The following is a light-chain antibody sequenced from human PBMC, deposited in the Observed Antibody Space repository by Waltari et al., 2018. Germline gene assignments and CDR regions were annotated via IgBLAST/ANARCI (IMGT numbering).Light chain of an antibody. CDR3: QQLSTYPLT. CDR1: QGISSY. V-gene: IGKV1-9*01. J-gene: IGKJ4*01. Sequence: DIQLTQSPSFLSASVGDRVTISCRACQGISSYLAWYQQTPGKAPKLLIYAASTLQSGVPSRFSGSASGTEFTLTINSLQPEDFATYYCQQLSTYPLTFGGGTKVQIK. CDR2: AAS.